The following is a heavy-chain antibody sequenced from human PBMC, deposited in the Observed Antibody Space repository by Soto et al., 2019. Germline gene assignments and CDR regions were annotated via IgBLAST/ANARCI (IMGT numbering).Heavy chain of an antibody. Sequence: EVQLVESGGGLVQPGRSLRLSCAASGFTFDDYAMHWVRQAPGKGLEWVSGISWNSGSIGYADSVKGRFTISRDNAKNSLYLQMNSLRAEESALHYCAKVLTGGAYCRGDCYPAYAFDIWGQGTMVTVSS. V-gene: IGHV3-9*01. CDR3: AKVLTGGAYCRGDCYPAYAFDI. CDR2: ISWNSGSI. J-gene: IGHJ3*02. CDR1: GFTFDDYA. D-gene: IGHD2-21*01.